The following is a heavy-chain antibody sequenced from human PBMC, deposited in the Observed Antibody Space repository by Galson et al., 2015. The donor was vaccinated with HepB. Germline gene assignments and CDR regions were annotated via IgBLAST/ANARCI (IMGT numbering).Heavy chain of an antibody. CDR3: ARNSERYGGHPYYFDY. CDR1: GFTFGSYA. V-gene: IGHV3-30-3*01. CDR2: ISYDGSNK. Sequence: SLRLSCAASGFTFGSYAMHWVRQAPGKGLEWVAVISYDGSNKYYADSVKGRFTISRDNSKNTLYLQMNSLRAEDTAVYYCARNSERYGGHPYYFDYWGQGTLVTVSS. D-gene: IGHD1-14*01. J-gene: IGHJ4*02.